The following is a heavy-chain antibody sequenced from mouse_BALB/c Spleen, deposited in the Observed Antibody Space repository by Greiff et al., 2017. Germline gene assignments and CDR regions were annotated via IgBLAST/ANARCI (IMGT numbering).Heavy chain of an antibody. Sequence: EVQLVESGGGLVKPGGSLKLSCAASGFTFSSYAMSWVRQSPEKRLEWVAEISSGGSYTYYPDTVTGRFTISRDNAKNTLYLEMSSLRSEDTAMYYCARGESTMVNYYAMDYWGQGTSVTVSS. CDR3: ARGESTMVNYYAMDY. V-gene: IGHV5-9-4*01. CDR2: ISSGGSYT. J-gene: IGHJ4*01. D-gene: IGHD2-2*01. CDR1: GFTFSSYA.